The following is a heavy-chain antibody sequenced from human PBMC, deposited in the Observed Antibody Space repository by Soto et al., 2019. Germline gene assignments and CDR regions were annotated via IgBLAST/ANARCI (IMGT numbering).Heavy chain of an antibody. V-gene: IGHV3-33*01. CDR1: GFTFSSYG. D-gene: IGHD5-18*01. Sequence: GGSLRLSCAASGFTFSSYGMHWVRQAPGKGLEWVAVIWYDGSNKYYADSVKGRFTISRDNSKNTLYLQMNSLRAEDTAVYYCAREADNTAMVTGAFDIWGQGTMVTVSS. CDR3: AREADNTAMVTGAFDI. CDR2: IWYDGSNK. J-gene: IGHJ3*02.